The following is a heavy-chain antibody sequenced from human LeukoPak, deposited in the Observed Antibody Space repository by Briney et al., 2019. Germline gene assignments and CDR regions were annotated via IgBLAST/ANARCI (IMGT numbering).Heavy chain of an antibody. J-gene: IGHJ4*02. Sequence: PGGSLRLSCAASGFTFRRYAMSWVRQAPGKGLEGVSDISGSGPYTFYTDSVKGRFTISRDSSKNTLYLQMNSLRAEDTALYYCAKHGYCSGISCFFDFWGQGTLVTVSS. CDR2: ISGSGPYT. CDR3: AKHGYCSGISCFFDF. D-gene: IGHD2-2*03. CDR1: GFTFRRYA. V-gene: IGHV3-23*01.